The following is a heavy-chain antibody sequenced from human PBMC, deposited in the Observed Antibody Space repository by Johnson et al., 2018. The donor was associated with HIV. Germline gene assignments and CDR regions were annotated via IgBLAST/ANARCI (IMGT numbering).Heavy chain of an antibody. J-gene: IGHJ3*02. CDR3: ARDGGVKGKGAFDI. CDR2: ISWNGDRT. CDR1: GFTFDDYG. D-gene: IGHD3-16*01. V-gene: IGHV3-20*04. Sequence: VQLLESGGGVARPGGSLRLACAASGFTFDDYGMSWVRQAPGKGLEWVSGISWNGDRTGYADSVKGRFSISRDNSKNTLYLQMNSLRAEDTAVYYCARDGGVKGKGAFDIWGQGTMVTVSS.